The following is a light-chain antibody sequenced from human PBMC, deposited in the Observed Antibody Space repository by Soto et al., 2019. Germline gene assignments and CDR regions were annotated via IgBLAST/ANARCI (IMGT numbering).Light chain of an antibody. CDR2: AAS. CDR3: QHYYSFPGT. V-gene: IGKV1D-8*01. CDR1: QGISSY. J-gene: IGKJ1*01. Sequence: VILMTQSPSLLSASPGYRVTISCRLRQGISSYLAWSQQKPGKAPELLIYAASTLQSGVPSRFRGSGSGTDFTLTISCLQSEELATYYCQHYYSFPGTFGQVTKVEIK.